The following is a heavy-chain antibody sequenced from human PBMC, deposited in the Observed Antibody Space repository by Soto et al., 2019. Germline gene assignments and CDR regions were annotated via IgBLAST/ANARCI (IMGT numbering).Heavy chain of an antibody. J-gene: IGHJ6*02. CDR2: IYYSGST. CDR3: ARPVYYYYYGMDV. V-gene: IGHV4-39*01. CDR1: GGSISSSSYY. Sequence: SETLSLTCTVSGGSISSSSYYWGWIRQPPGKGLEWIGSIYYSGSTYYNPSLKSRVTISVDTSKNQFSLKLSSVTAADTAVYYCARPVYYYYYGMDVWGQGTTVTVSS.